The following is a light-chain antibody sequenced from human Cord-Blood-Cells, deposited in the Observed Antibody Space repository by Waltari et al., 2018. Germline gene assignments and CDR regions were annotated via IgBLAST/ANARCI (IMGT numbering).Light chain of an antibody. Sequence: QSALTQPASVSGSPGQSITIPCTGTSSDVGGYNYVSWYQPHPGKAPKPMIYDFSNRPSGVSNRFSGSKSGNTASLTSSGLQAEDEADYYCSSYTSSSTYVFGTGTKVTVL. CDR1: SSDVGGYNY. V-gene: IGLV2-14*03. CDR2: DFS. J-gene: IGLJ1*01. CDR3: SSYTSSSTYV.